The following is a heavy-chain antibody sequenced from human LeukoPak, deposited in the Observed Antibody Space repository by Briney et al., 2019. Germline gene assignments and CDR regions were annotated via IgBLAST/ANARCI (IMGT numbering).Heavy chain of an antibody. V-gene: IGHV3-48*03. J-gene: IGHJ5*02. CDR1: GFTFSSYE. CDR2: ISSSGSTI. Sequence: GGSLRLSCAASGFTFSSYEMNWVRQAPGKGLEWVSYISSSGSTIYYADSVKGRFTISRDNAKNSLYLQMNSLRAEDTAVYYCARGRCSSTSCYARGRFDPWGQGTLVTVSS. CDR3: ARGRCSSTSCYARGRFDP. D-gene: IGHD2-2*01.